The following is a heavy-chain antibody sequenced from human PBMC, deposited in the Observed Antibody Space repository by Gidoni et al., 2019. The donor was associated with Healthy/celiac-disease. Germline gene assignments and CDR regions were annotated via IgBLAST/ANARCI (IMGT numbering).Heavy chain of an antibody. Sequence: QVQLVESGGGVVQPGRSLRLSWAASGFTFSSYGMHWVRQAPGKGLGWVAVIWYDGSNKYYADSVKGRFTISRDNSKNTLYLQMNSLRAEDTAVYYCARDRDIVVVPAAIGTLDYWGQGTLVTVSS. D-gene: IGHD2-2*01. CDR3: ARDRDIVVVPAAIGTLDY. V-gene: IGHV3-33*01. CDR1: GFTFSSYG. J-gene: IGHJ4*02. CDR2: IWYDGSNK.